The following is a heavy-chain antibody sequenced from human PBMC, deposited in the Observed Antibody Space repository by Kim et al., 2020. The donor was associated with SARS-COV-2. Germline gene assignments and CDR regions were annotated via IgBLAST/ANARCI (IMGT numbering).Heavy chain of an antibody. CDR1: GFTFGDCA. D-gene: IGHD1-26*01. CDR3: AKEGVGATHFDY. CDR2: ISWNSGSI. J-gene: IGHJ4*02. V-gene: IGHV3-9*01. Sequence: GGSLRLSCAASGFTFGDCAMHWVRQAPGKGLEWVSGISWNSGSIGYADSVKGRFTISRDNAKNSLYLQMNSLRAEDTALYYCAKEGVGATHFDYWGQGTLVTVSS.